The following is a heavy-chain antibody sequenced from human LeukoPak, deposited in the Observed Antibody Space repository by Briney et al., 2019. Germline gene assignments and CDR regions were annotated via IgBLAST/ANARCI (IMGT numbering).Heavy chain of an antibody. D-gene: IGHD6-19*01. J-gene: IGHJ5*02. Sequence: PGGSLRLSCAASGFTFSSYEMNWVRQAPGKGLEWVSYISSSGSTIYYAGSVKGRFTISRDNAKNSLYLQMNSLRAEDTAVYYCAREAGSSGWYIWFDPWGQGTLVTVSS. CDR3: AREAGSSGWYIWFDP. CDR2: ISSSGSTI. CDR1: GFTFSSYE. V-gene: IGHV3-48*03.